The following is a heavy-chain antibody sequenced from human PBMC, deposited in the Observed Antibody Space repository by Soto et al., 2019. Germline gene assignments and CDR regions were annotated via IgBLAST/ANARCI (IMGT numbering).Heavy chain of an antibody. D-gene: IGHD3-10*01. V-gene: IGHV3-48*03. Sequence: EVQLVESGGALVQPGGSLRLSCAASRFTFSTYEMHWVRQAPGKGLEWVSYISSSGSTVYYADSVKGRYTISRDNTRNSLYLQMNSLRDEDTAVYYCARGKLLWFGGVGFDPWGQGTLVTVSS. CDR3: ARGKLLWFGGVGFDP. J-gene: IGHJ5*02. CDR1: RFTFSTYE. CDR2: ISSSGSTV.